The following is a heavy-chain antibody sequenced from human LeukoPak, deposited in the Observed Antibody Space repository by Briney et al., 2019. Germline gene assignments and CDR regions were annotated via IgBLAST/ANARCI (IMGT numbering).Heavy chain of an antibody. CDR1: GFMFSSYW. CDR3: ARDRREIKLWPREYYYYYMDV. Sequence: GGSLRLSCAASGFMFSSYWMSWVRQAPGKGLEWVANIKQDGSEKYYVDSVKGRFTISRDNAKNSLNLQMNSLRAEDTAVYYCARDRREIKLWPREYYYYYMDVWGKGTTVTISS. J-gene: IGHJ6*03. CDR2: IKQDGSEK. D-gene: IGHD5-18*01. V-gene: IGHV3-7*01.